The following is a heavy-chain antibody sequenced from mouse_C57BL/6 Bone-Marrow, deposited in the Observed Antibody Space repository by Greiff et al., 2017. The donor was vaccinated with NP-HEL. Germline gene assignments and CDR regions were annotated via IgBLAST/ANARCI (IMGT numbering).Heavy chain of an antibody. Sequence: EVKLMESGEGLVKPGGSLKLSCAASGFTFSSYAMSWVRQTPEKRLEWVAYISSGGDYIYYADTVKGRFTISRDNAMNTLYLQMSSLKSEDTAMYYGTRDSYGSSSPWFAYWGQGTLVTVSA. CDR2: ISSGGDYI. CDR1: GFTFSSYA. V-gene: IGHV5-9-1*02. D-gene: IGHD1-1*01. J-gene: IGHJ3*01. CDR3: TRDSYGSSSPWFAY.